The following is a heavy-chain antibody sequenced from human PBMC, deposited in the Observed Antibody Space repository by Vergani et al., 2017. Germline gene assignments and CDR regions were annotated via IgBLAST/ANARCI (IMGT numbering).Heavy chain of an antibody. V-gene: IGHV5-51*01. CDR2: IYHGDSDT. CDR3: ARHYDYGGGDC. D-gene: IGHD4-23*01. CDR1: GYILTSYW. J-gene: IGHJ4*02. Sequence: EVQLVPSGAEVKTPGEPLKISCKGSGYILTSYWIGWVRQTPGKGLVWMGIIYHGDSDTTYSPSFTGQVTISADKSISTAYLRWISLKASDTAMYYCARHYDYGGGDCGSEGTLVTASS.